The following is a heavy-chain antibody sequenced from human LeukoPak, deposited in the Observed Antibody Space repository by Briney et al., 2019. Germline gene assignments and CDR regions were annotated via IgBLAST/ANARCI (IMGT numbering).Heavy chain of an antibody. CDR1: GYSFTNDW. CDR2: IYPGDSDT. V-gene: IGHV5-51*01. J-gene: IGHJ4*02. D-gene: IGHD1-26*01. CDR3: ARRVDSYWFFDF. Sequence: GESLKISCKGSGYSFTNDWIGWVRQMPGKGVEWMGIIYPGDSDTRYIPSFQGQVTISADKSISTAYLQWSSLKASDTAMYYCARRVDSYWFFDFWGQGTLVTVSS.